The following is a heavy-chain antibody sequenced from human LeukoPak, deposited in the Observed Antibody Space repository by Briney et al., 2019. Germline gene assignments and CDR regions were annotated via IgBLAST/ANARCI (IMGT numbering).Heavy chain of an antibody. V-gene: IGHV4-30-4*08. CDR1: GGSISSGDYY. J-gene: IGHJ6*03. CDR3: ASGPGVVPALYYYYYYYMDV. CDR2: IYYSGST. D-gene: IGHD2-2*01. Sequence: SQILSLTCTVSGGSISSGDYYWSWIRQPPGKGLEWIGYIYYSGSTYYNPSLKSRVTISVDTSKNQFSLKLSSVTAADTAVYYCASGPGVVPALYYYYYYYMDVWGKGTTVTVSS.